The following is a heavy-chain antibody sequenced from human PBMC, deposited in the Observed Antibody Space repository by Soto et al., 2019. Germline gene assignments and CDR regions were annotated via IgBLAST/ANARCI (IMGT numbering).Heavy chain of an antibody. CDR1: GFSFSDYY. V-gene: IGHV3-11*01. Sequence: QVQLVESGGGLVKPGGSLRLSCAASGFSFSDYYMNWIRQVPGKGLEWVSHVSSSGSDKYYADSVRGRFTVSRDNVKNSLLLQMNSLRAEDTAVYYCARLVQGPGLYYMDVWGKGTTVTVSS. CDR2: VSSSGSDK. D-gene: IGHD3-10*01. J-gene: IGHJ6*03. CDR3: ARLVQGPGLYYMDV.